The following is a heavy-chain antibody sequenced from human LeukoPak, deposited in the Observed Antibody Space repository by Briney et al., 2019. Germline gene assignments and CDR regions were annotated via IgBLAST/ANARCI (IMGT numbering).Heavy chain of an antibody. V-gene: IGHV4-39*02. Sequence: SETLTLTCSVSGCSISSSSYHWGWLRPSPGKGLEGIGSIYYSESAYYNPSHKSRLTISVDTSKNHFCLRLNSVTAADTAVYYCARCISMVRGVIRPPDYWGQGTLVTVSS. J-gene: IGHJ4*02. CDR3: ARCISMVRGVIRPPDY. D-gene: IGHD3-10*01. CDR1: GCSISSSSYH. CDR2: IYYSESA.